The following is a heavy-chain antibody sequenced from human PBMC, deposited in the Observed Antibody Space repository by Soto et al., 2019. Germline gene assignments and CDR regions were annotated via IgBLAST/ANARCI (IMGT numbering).Heavy chain of an antibody. CDR1: GFIFSSYA. Sequence: PGGSLRLSCAASGFIFSSYAMTWVRQAPGKGLEWVSYISSSSSTIYYADSVKGRFTISRDNAKNSLYLQMNSLRAEDTAVYYCARHPERIAEIGWFDPWGQGTLVTVSS. V-gene: IGHV3-48*01. CDR2: ISSSSSTI. CDR3: ARHPERIAEIGWFDP. J-gene: IGHJ5*02. D-gene: IGHD6-13*01.